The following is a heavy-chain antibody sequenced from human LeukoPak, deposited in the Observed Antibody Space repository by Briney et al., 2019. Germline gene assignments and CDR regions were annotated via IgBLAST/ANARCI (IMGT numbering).Heavy chain of an antibody. CDR1: GFTFSSYA. D-gene: IGHD3-10*01. J-gene: IGHJ4*02. CDR2: ISYDGSNK. Sequence: GRSLRLSCAASGFTFSSYAMHWVRQAPGKGLEWVAVISYDGSNKYYADSVKGRFTISRDNSKNTLYLQMNSLRAEDTAVYYCARVRGGYYFDYWGQGTLVTVSS. V-gene: IGHV3-30-3*01. CDR3: ARVRGGYYFDY.